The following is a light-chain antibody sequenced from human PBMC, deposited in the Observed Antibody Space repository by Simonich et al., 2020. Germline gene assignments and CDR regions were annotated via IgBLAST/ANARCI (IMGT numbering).Light chain of an antibody. Sequence: QSALTQPASVSGSPGQSITISCTGTSSDVGGYNYVSWYQQHTGKAPKLMIYDVRKRPSGVSNRFSGSKSGNTASLTISGRQAEDEADYYCSSYTSSSTWVFGGGTKLTVL. CDR2: DVR. V-gene: IGLV2-14*01. CDR1: SSDVGGYNY. J-gene: IGLJ3*02. CDR3: SSYTSSSTWV.